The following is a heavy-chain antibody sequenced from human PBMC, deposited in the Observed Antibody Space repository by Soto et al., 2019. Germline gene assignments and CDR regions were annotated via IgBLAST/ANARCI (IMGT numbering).Heavy chain of an antibody. CDR3: AKAPSMAFTPIAAAVHNWLDP. Sequence: KPGGSLRLSCAASGFRFSDYYMSWIRQAPGKGLEWVSYASSSRGYTHYADSVKGRFTISRDNAKHSLYLQMNSLRAEDTAVYYCAKAPSMAFTPIAAAVHNWLDPWGQGTLVTVYS. V-gene: IGHV3-11*05. CDR2: ASSSRGYT. J-gene: IGHJ5*02. CDR1: GFRFSDYY. D-gene: IGHD6-13*01.